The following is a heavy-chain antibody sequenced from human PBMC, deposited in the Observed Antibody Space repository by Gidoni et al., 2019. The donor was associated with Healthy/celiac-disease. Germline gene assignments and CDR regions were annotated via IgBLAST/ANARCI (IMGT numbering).Heavy chain of an antibody. CDR3: ARSRSWIQLWQNPGYYFDY. D-gene: IGHD5-18*01. J-gene: IGHJ4*02. V-gene: IGHV4-34*01. CDR1: GGSFSGYY. Sequence: QVQLQQWGAGLLKPSETLSLTCAVYGGSFSGYYWRRIRQPPGKVLGWLGEINHSGSTNNRPSLKSRVTISVDTAKHQFSLKLSAVTAADTAVYYCARSRSWIQLWQNPGYYFDYWGQGTLVTVSS. CDR2: INHSGST.